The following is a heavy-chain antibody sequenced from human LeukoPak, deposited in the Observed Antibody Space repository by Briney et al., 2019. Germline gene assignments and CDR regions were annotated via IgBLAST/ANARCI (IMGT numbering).Heavy chain of an antibody. CDR3: ARSFSSWSPQSVVDY. D-gene: IGHD6-13*01. CDR1: GYSISSGYY. CDR2: IYHSGST. J-gene: IGHJ4*02. V-gene: IGHV4-38-2*02. Sequence: PSETLSLTCTVSGYSISSGYYWGWIRQPPGKGLECIGSIYHSGSTYYNPSLKSRVTISVDTSKNQFSLKLGPVTAADTAVYYCARSFSSWSPQSVVDYWGQGTLVTVSS.